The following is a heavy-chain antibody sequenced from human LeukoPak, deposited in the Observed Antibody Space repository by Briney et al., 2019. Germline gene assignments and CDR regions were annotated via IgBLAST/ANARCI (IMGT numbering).Heavy chain of an antibody. V-gene: IGHV3-30-3*01. Sequence: PGGSLRLSCAASGFTFSSYAMHWVRQAPGKGLEWVAVISYDGSNKYYADSVKGRFTISRDNSKNTLYLQMNSLRAEDTAVYYCANNPTPYSSGWYRAYWGQGTLVTVSS. J-gene: IGHJ4*02. CDR1: GFTFSSYA. CDR2: ISYDGSNK. CDR3: ANNPTPYSSGWYRAY. D-gene: IGHD6-19*01.